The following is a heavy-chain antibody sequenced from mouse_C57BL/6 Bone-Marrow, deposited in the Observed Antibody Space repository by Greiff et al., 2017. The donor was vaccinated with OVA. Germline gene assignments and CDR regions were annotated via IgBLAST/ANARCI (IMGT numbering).Heavy chain of an antibody. CDR1: GYTFTSYW. D-gene: IGHD4-1*01. V-gene: IGHV1-55*01. J-gene: IGHJ4*01. CDR3: ARRGTGEGYYAMDY. CDR2: IYPGSGST. Sequence: QVQLQQPGAELVKPGASVKMSCKASGYTFTSYWITWVKQRPGQGLEWIGDIYPGSGSTNYNEKFKSKATLTVDTSSSTAYMQLSSLTSEDSAVYYCARRGTGEGYYAMDYWGQGTSVTVSS.